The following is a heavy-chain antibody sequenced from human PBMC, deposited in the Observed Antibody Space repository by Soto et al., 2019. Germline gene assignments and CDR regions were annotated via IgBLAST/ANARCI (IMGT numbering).Heavy chain of an antibody. CDR3: AKLPRSGWHNYYYGMDT. CDR2: ISNDENIK. Sequence: QVQLVESGGTVIQPGRSLRLSCAASGFTFSNFGMHWVRQAPGTGLEWVAVISNDENIKAYTDSVKGRFSISRDNSKNTLYLQMNSLKPEDTAVYYCAKLPRSGWHNYYYGMDTWGQGTTVTVSS. J-gene: IGHJ6*02. CDR1: GFTFSNFG. D-gene: IGHD6-19*01. V-gene: IGHV3-30*18.